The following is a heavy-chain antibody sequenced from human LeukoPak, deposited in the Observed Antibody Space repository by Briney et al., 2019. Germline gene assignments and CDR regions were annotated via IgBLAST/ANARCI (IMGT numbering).Heavy chain of an antibody. Sequence: GGSLRLSCAASGFTFSSYGMSWVRQAPGKGLEWVSAISGSGGSTYYADSVKGRFTISRDNSKNTLYLQMNSLRAEDTAVYYCAKKPYDYGDYLDYWGQGTLVTVSS. CDR2: ISGSGGST. D-gene: IGHD4-17*01. J-gene: IGHJ4*02. CDR3: AKKPYDYGDYLDY. CDR1: GFTFSSYG. V-gene: IGHV3-23*01.